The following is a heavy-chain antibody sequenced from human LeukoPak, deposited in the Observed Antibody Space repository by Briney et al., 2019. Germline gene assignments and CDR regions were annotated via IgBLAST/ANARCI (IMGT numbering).Heavy chain of an antibody. CDR1: GGSFSGYY. J-gene: IGHJ5*02. CDR3: ARHRIAVRFDP. Sequence: PSETLSLTCAVYGGSFSGYYWSWIRQPPGKGLEWIGEINHSGSTNYNPPLKSRVTISVDTSKNQFSLKLSSVTAADTAVYYCARHRIAVRFDPWGQGTLVTVSS. CDR2: INHSGST. V-gene: IGHV4-34*01. D-gene: IGHD6-19*01.